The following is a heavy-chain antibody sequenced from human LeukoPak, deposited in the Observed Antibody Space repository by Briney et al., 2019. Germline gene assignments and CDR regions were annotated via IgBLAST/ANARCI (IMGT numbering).Heavy chain of an antibody. J-gene: IGHJ5*02. CDR2: INHSGST. CDR3: ARVLPGGTFHYVPHRLFNP. CDR1: GGSFSIYY. Sequence: SETLSLTCAVYGGSFSIYYWSWIRQPPGKGLEWIGEINHSGSTNYNPSLKSRVTISVDTSTNQFSLNLRSVTAADTAVYFCARVLPGGTFHYVPHRLFNPGGEGNLVTVSP. V-gene: IGHV4-34*01. D-gene: IGHD1-1*01.